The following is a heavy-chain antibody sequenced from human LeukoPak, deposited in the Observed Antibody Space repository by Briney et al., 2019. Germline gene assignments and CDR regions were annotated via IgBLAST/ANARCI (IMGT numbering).Heavy chain of an antibody. CDR2: INHSGST. D-gene: IGHD5-12*01. CDR3: AREATRGYSGYDWKFDY. Sequence: SETLSLTCAVYGGSFSGYYWSWIRQPPGKGLEWIGEINHSGSTNYNPSLKSRVTISVDTSKNQFSLKLSSVTAADTAVYYCAREATRGYSGYDWKFDYWGQGTLVTVSS. CDR1: GGSFSGYY. J-gene: IGHJ4*02. V-gene: IGHV4-34*01.